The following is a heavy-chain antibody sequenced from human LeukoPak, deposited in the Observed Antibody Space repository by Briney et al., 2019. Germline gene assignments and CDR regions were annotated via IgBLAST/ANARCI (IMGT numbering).Heavy chain of an antibody. J-gene: IGHJ4*02. CDR2: IKQDGSEK. Sequence: GGSLRLSCAASGFTFSNSWMSWIRQAPGQGLEWVANIKQDGSEKYYVDSVKGRFTISRDNARNSLYLQMNSLRAEDTALYYCARAKPVAGEYDYWGQGTLVTVSS. V-gene: IGHV3-7*05. CDR1: GFTFSNSW. D-gene: IGHD6-19*01. CDR3: ARAKPVAGEYDY.